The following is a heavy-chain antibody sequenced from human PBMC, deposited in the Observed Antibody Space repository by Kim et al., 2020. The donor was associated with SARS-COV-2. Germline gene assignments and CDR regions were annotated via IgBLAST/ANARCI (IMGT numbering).Heavy chain of an antibody. Sequence: RKSRVTISVDTSKNQFSLKLSSVTAADTAVYYCARDLGGYSYGHNWFDPWGQGTLVTVSS. V-gene: IGHV4-59*01. CDR3: ARDLGGYSYGHNWFDP. J-gene: IGHJ5*02. D-gene: IGHD5-18*01.